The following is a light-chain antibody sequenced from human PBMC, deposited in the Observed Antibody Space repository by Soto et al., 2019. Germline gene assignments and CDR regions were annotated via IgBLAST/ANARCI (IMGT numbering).Light chain of an antibody. CDR2: LNSDGSH. Sequence: QSVLTQSPSASASLGASVKLTCTLSSGHSSYAIAWHQQRPEKGPRYLMKLNSDGSHSKGDGIPDRFSGSSSGAERYLTISSLQSEDEADYDCQTWGTGIQVFGGGTKVTVL. V-gene: IGLV4-69*01. CDR1: SGHSSYA. J-gene: IGLJ2*01. CDR3: QTWGTGIQV.